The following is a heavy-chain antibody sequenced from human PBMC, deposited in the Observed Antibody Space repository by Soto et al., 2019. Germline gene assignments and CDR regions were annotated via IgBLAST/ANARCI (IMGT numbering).Heavy chain of an antibody. V-gene: IGHV4-59*01. CDR1: GGSISSYY. J-gene: IGHJ5*02. CDR2: IYYSGST. D-gene: IGHD5-12*01. Sequence: QVQLQESGPGLVKPSETLSLTCTVSGGSISSYYWSWIRQPPGKGLEWIGYIYYSGSTNYNPSLKRRVAISLYTSKTQFALKLSAVPAADTAVYYCARSEGYSGYDWGIWFAPWGKGTLVTVSS. CDR3: ARSEGYSGYDWGIWFAP.